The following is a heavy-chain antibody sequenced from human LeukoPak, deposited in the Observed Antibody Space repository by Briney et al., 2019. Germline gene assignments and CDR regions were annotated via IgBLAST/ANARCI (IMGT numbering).Heavy chain of an antibody. D-gene: IGHD3-10*01. CDR1: GFTFDEYA. V-gene: IGHV3-9*01. J-gene: IGHJ6*02. Sequence: GGSLRLTCAVSGFTFDEYAMHWVRQAPGKGLEWVSGISWNSGLIDYADSVKGRFTISRDNAKNSLYLQMNSLRAEDTALYYCAKAGGPDYYYGMDVWGQGTTVTVSS. CDR3: AKAGGPDYYYGMDV. CDR2: ISWNSGLI.